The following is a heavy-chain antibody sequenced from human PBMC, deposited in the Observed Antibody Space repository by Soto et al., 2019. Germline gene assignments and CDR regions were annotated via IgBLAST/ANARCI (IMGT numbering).Heavy chain of an antibody. Sequence: EVQLLESGGGLVQPGGSLRLSCAASGLTFSSYAMSWVRQAAGKGLEWVSAISGSGGSTYYADAVKGRFTISRDNSKNTPYLQMNSLRAEDTAVYYCAKRDYGSGWSRIGYWGQGTLVTVSS. CDR3: AKRDYGSGWSRIGY. CDR2: ISGSGGST. V-gene: IGHV3-23*01. J-gene: IGHJ4*02. CDR1: GLTFSSYA. D-gene: IGHD6-19*01.